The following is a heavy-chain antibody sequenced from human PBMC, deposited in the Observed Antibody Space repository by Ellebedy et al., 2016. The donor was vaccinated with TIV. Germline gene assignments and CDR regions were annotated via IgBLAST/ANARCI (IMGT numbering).Heavy chain of an antibody. Sequence: GGSLRLSXAASGFTLRSYAVNWVRQAPGKGLEWVSIINSGGGTYYADSVKGRFTISRDSAKNTVYLQMNSLRAEDTAVYYCARGRGYILDHWGQGTLVTVSS. J-gene: IGHJ4*02. CDR2: INSGGGT. CDR3: ARGRGYILDH. D-gene: IGHD5-12*01. V-gene: IGHV3-53*01. CDR1: GFTLRSYA.